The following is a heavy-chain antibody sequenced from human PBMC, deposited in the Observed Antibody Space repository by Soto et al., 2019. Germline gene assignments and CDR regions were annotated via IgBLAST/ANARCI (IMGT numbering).Heavy chain of an antibody. CDR1: GFTFSSYW. J-gene: IGHJ4*02. V-gene: IGHV3-74*01. Sequence: GSLRLSCAASGFTFSSYWMHWVRQAPGKGLVWDSRINSDGSSTSYADSVKGRFTISRDNAKNTLYLQMNSLRAEDTAVYYCVRTSLVVAAATREDYWGQGTLVTVSS. CDR3: VRTSLVVAAATREDY. CDR2: INSDGSST. D-gene: IGHD2-15*01.